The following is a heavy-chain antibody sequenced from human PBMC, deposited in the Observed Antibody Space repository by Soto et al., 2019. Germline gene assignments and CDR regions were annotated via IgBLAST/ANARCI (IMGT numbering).Heavy chain of an antibody. Sequence: QITLKESGPALVKPTQVLTLTCSFCGFSLSTLGAGVGWVRQPPRNALEWLALIYWDDERQYSPSLKTTLTIPTHTSKHQVVLTWTHMDPVHSRPYFCHHTPLTPGANAFDVWGQGTIGTVSS. J-gene: IGHJ3*01. V-gene: IGHV2-5*02. CDR2: IYWDDER. CDR3: HHTPLTPGANAFDV. CDR1: GFSLSTLGAG.